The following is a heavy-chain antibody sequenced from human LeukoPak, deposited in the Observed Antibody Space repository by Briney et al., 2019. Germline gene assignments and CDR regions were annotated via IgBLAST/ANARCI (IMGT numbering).Heavy chain of an antibody. CDR1: GGTFSSYA. J-gene: IGHJ4*02. V-gene: IGHV1-69*01. CDR2: IIPIFGTA. Sequence: SVKVSCKASGGTFSSYAISWVRQAPGQGLEWMGGIIPIFGTANYAQKFQGRVTITADESTSTAYMELSSLRSEDTAVYYCARNSGITFGGVTDYYFDYWGQGTLVTVSS. D-gene: IGHD3-16*01. CDR3: ARNSGITFGGVTDYYFDY.